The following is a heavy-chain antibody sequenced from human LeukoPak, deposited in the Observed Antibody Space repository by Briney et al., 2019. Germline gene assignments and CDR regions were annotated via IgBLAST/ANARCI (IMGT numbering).Heavy chain of an antibody. J-gene: IGHJ4*02. CDR3: ARDSPRISDVWS. D-gene: IGHD3-3*02. CDR2: IIPILATT. CDR1: GGTFSHHV. V-gene: IGHV1-69*13. Sequence: SVKVSCKASGGTFSHHVLSWVRQAPGQGLEWMGGIIPILATTNYAQKFQGRVTITADESTNTAYMELRSLRSGDTAIYYCARDSPRISDVWSWGQGTLVTVSP.